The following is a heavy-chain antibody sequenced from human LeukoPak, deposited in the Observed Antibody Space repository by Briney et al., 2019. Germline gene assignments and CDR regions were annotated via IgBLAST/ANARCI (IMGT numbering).Heavy chain of an antibody. CDR1: GYTFISYG. D-gene: IGHD6-19*01. J-gene: IGHJ3*02. V-gene: IGHV1-18*01. Sequence: ASVKVSCKASGYTFISYGISWVRQAPGQGLEWMGWISTYDGNTNYAQNLQGRVTMTTDTSTRTAYMELRSLRSGDTAVYYCARWSYSSDWYFGTFDIWGQGTTVTISS. CDR2: ISTYDGNT. CDR3: ARWSYSSDWYFGTFDI.